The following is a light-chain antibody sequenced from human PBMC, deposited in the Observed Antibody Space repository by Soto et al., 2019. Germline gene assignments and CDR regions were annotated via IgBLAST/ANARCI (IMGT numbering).Light chain of an antibody. CDR3: QSYDSSLNAVL. CDR1: SSNIGAGYD. V-gene: IGLV1-40*01. J-gene: IGLJ3*02. Sequence: QSVLTQPPSVSGAPGQRVTISCTGLSSNIGAGYDVNWYQQVPGTAPKMLIYGNKNRPSGVPDRFSGSRSGTSGSLAITGLQTEDEADYFCQSYDSSLNAVLFGGGPKHTVL. CDR2: GNK.